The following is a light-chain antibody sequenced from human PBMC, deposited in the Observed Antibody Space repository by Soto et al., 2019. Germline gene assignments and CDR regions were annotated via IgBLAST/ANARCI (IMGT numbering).Light chain of an antibody. CDR1: QSVSSN. CDR2: GAS. Sequence: EIVMTQSPATLSVSPGERATLSCRASQSVSSNLAWYQQKPGQAPRLLIYGASTRATGIPARFSGSGSGTEFTLTICSLQSEDFAVYSCQQYNNWPQTFGQGTKLEIK. CDR3: QQYNNWPQT. V-gene: IGKV3-15*01. J-gene: IGKJ2*01.